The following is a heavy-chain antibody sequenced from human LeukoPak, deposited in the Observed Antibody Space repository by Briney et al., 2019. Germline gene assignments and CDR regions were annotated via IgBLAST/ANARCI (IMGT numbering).Heavy chain of an antibody. Sequence: KSSETLSLTCAVYGGSFSGYYWSWIRQPPGKGLEWIGEINHSGSTNYNPSLKSRVTISVDTSKNQFSLKLSSVTAADTAVYYCARVRLPLYYYYYMDVWGKGTTVTVSS. CDR3: ARVRLPLYYYYYMDV. V-gene: IGHV4-34*01. CDR2: INHSGST. D-gene: IGHD5-12*01. J-gene: IGHJ6*03. CDR1: GGSFSGYY.